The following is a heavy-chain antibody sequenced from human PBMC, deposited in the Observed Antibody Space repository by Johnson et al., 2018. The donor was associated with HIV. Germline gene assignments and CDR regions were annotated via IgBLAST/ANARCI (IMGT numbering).Heavy chain of an antibody. J-gene: IGHJ3*02. CDR2: IKQDGSEK. Sequence: VQLMESGGGLVQPGGSLRLSCVASGFTFSSYWMSWVRQGPGKGLEWVANIKQDGSEKNYVDYVKGRFTISRDNAKNSMYLQMNSLRAEDTAVYYCARGWRAVAGPDAFDIWGQGTMVTVSS. CDR3: ARGWRAVAGPDAFDI. V-gene: IGHV3-7*04. CDR1: GFTFSSYW. D-gene: IGHD6-19*01.